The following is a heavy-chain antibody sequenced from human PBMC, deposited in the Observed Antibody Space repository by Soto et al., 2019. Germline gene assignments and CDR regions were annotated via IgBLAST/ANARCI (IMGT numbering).Heavy chain of an antibody. D-gene: IGHD6-13*01. CDR2: TYYRSKWYN. Sequence: PSQTLSLTCATSGDSASSNSAAWNWIRQSPSRGLEWLGRTYYRSKWYNDYAVSVKSRITINPDTSKNQFSLQLNSVTPEDTAVYYCAREMRVWIFTASYYCGMYVWGQGTTVTVSS. V-gene: IGHV6-1*01. J-gene: IGHJ6*02. CDR1: GDSASSNSAA. CDR3: AREMRVWIFTASYYCGMYV.